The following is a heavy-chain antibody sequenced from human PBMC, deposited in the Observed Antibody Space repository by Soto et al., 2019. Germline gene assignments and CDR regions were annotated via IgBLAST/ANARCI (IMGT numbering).Heavy chain of an antibody. V-gene: IGHV1-69*10. CDR2: IIPTLGIA. CDR3: ARGRAYSSYENWYFDL. D-gene: IGHD4-4*01. CDR1: GGTFSSYA. Sequence: ASVKVSCKASGGTFSSYAISWVRQAPGQGLEWMGGIIPTLGIANYAENFQGRVTITADKSTSTAYMELNSLRAEDTAVYYCARGRAYSSYENWYFDLWGRGTLVTVSS. J-gene: IGHJ2*01.